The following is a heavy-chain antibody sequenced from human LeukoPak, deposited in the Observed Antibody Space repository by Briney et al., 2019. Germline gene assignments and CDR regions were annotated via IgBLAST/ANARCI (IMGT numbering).Heavy chain of an antibody. D-gene: IGHD2-21*01. CDR2: IQYDGSDK. CDR1: GFTFSSYG. V-gene: IGHV3-30*02. Sequence: PGGSLRLSGAASGFTFSSYGMHWVRQSPGKGLEWVSFIQYDGSDKYYGDSVKGRFTISRDNSKNTLYLQMNSLRAEDSAVYYCAKEDPLFDDAFDIWGQGTMVTVSS. J-gene: IGHJ3*02. CDR3: AKEDPLFDDAFDI.